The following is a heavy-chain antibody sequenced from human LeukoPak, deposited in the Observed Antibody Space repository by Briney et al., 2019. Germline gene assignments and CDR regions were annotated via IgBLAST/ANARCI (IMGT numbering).Heavy chain of an antibody. Sequence: TGGSLRLSCAASGFSFSNYEMNWVRQAPGRGLEWLSYISGSGSTKYYADSVKGRITISRDNAKRSLYLQMNSLRAGDTAVYFCASYIVGPTLDYWGQGTLVTVSS. J-gene: IGHJ4*02. CDR3: ASYIVGPTLDY. V-gene: IGHV3-48*03. CDR2: ISGSGSTK. D-gene: IGHD1-26*01. CDR1: GFSFSNYE.